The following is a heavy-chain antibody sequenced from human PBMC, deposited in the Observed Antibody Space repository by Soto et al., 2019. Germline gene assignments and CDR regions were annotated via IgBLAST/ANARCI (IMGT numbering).Heavy chain of an antibody. J-gene: IGHJ6*02. V-gene: IGHV3-15*07. CDR1: GFSFSNAW. CDR2: IKRKIDGEAT. D-gene: IGHD2-15*01. Sequence: EVQLVESGGGLVTPGGSLRLSCAASGFSFSNAWMNWVRQAPGKGLEWVGRIKRKIDGEATDYAGPVKGRFTVFRDDSKSALYLQMNSLKGDDTAVYYCTTGSVEGVWGQGTTVTVS. CDR3: TTGSVEGV.